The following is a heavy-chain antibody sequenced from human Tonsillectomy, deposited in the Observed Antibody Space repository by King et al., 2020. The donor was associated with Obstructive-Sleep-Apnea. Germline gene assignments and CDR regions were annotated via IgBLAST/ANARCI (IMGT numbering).Heavy chain of an antibody. Sequence: QLQESGPGLVKPSETLSLTCTVSGGSISSGSFYWGWIRQPPGKGLEWIASFYYSGSTYYNPSLKRRVTISVDTSKDRFSLKLGSVTAADTAVYYCVRDTDQQLQGGENYLDYWGQGILVAVSS. D-gene: IGHD6-13*01. CDR1: GGSISSGSFY. V-gene: IGHV4-39*07. CDR2: FYYSGST. J-gene: IGHJ4*02. CDR3: VRDTDQQLQGGENYLDY.